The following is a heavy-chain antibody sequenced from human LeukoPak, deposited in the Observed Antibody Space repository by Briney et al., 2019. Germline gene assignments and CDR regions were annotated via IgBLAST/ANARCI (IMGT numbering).Heavy chain of an antibody. D-gene: IGHD6-13*01. CDR2: IIPIFGTA. V-gene: IGHV1-69*13. J-gene: IGHJ6*03. CDR1: GGTFSSYA. Sequence: SVKVSCKASGGTFSSYAISWVRQAPGQGLEWMGGIIPIFGTANYAQKFQGRVTITADESTSTAYMELSSLRSEDTAVYYCARVIAAAGTFHYYYYMDVWGKGTTVTISS. CDR3: ARVIAAAGTFHYYYYMDV.